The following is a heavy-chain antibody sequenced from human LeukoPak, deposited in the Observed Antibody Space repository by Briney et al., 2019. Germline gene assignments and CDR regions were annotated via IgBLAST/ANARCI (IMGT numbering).Heavy chain of an antibody. J-gene: IGHJ4*02. D-gene: IGHD4-23*01. V-gene: IGHV3-11*05. CDR1: GFSFSDYY. Sequence: PGGSLRLSCAASGFSFSDYYMSWIRQAPGKGLEWVSYISSGTSYTNYADSVRGRFTISRDNAKNSLYLQMSSLRAEDTAVYYCARAQAEVMGHRELFDYWGQGTLVTVSS. CDR3: ARAQAEVMGHRELFDY. CDR2: ISSGTSYT.